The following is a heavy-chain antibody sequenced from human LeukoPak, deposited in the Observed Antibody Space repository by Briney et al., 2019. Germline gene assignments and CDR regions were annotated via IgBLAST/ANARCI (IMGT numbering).Heavy chain of an antibody. CDR2: ISYDGSNK. D-gene: IGHD2-2*01. CDR1: GFTLSSYG. V-gene: IGHV3-30*03. CDR3: ARVPLKGCSSTSCYAGGYFQH. Sequence: QPGGSLRLSCAASGFTLSSYGMHWVRQAPGKGLEWVAVISYDGSNKYYADSVKGRFTISRDNSKNTLYLQMNSLRAEDTAVYYCARVPLKGCSSTSCYAGGYFQHWGQGTLVTVSS. J-gene: IGHJ1*01.